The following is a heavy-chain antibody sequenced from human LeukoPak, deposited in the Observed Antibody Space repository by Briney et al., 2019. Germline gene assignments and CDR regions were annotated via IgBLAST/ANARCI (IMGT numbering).Heavy chain of an antibody. V-gene: IGHV3-21*01. CDR3: ARASSGWFSDY. CDR1: GFTFSSYS. CDR2: ITSSSSYI. J-gene: IGHJ4*02. D-gene: IGHD6-19*01. Sequence: GGSLRLSCAASGFTFSSYSMNWVRQAPGKGLGWVSSITSSSSYIYYADSVKGRFTISRDNAKNSLYLQMNSLRAEDTAVYYCARASSGWFSDYWGQGTLVTVSS.